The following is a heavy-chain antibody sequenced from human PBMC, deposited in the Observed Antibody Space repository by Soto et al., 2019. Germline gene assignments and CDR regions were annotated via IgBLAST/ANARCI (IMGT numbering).Heavy chain of an antibody. J-gene: IGHJ6*02. Sequence: SETLSLTCAVYGGSFSGYYWSWIRQPPGKGLEWIGEINHSGSTNYNPSLKSRVTLSVDTSKNQFSLKLSSVTAADTAVYYCARVSGIYYYGMDVWGQGTTVT. D-gene: IGHD3-10*01. CDR3: ARVSGIYYYGMDV. CDR1: GGSFSGYY. CDR2: INHSGST. V-gene: IGHV4-34*01.